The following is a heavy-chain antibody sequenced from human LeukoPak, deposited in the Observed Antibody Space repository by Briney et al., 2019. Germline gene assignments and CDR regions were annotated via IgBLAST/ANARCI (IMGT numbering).Heavy chain of an antibody. V-gene: IGHV4-59*01. CDR3: AGSGITMIVVALDAFNI. CDR2: IYYSGST. CDR1: GGSISSYY. J-gene: IGHJ3*02. D-gene: IGHD3-22*01. Sequence: SETLSLTCTVSGGSISSYYWSWIRQPPGKGLEWIGYIYYSGSTNYNPSLKSRVTISVDTSKNQFSLKLSSVTAADTAVYYCAGSGITMIVVALDAFNIWGQGTMVTVSS.